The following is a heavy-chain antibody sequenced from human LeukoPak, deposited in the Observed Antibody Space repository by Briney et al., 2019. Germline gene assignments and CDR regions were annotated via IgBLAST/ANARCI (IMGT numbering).Heavy chain of an antibody. D-gene: IGHD1-1*01. CDR3: ARDRYDHMGYYGMDV. J-gene: IGHJ6*02. CDR1: GYTFTGYY. Sequence: GASVKVSCTASGYTFTGYYMHWVRQAPGQGLEWMGRINPNSGGTNYAQKFQGRVTMTRDTSISTAYMELSRLRSDDTAVYYCARDRYDHMGYYGMDVWGQGTTVTVSS. V-gene: IGHV1-2*06. CDR2: INPNSGGT.